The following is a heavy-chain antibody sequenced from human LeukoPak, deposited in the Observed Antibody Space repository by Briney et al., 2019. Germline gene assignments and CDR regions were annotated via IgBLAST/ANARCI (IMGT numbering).Heavy chain of an antibody. V-gene: IGHV4-39*01. D-gene: IGHD3-9*01. Sequence: SETLSLTCTVSGGSISSSSYYWGWRRQPPGRGLGWGGNINYGGSGSTYYNPSLKSRVTISVDTSRSQFSLKLNSMTAADTAVYYCARLPTGYPNWFDPWGQGTLVTVSS. CDR1: GGSISSSSYY. CDR3: ARLPTGYPNWFDP. CDR2: INYGGSGST. J-gene: IGHJ5*02.